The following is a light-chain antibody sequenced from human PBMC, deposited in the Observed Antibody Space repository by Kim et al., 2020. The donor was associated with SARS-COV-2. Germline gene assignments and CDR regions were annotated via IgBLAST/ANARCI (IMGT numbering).Light chain of an antibody. Sequence: GQSFTISCTGSSSDIGVYNYVSWYQQHPGKAPKLIIFDVSRRPSGVSNHFSGSKSGNTASLTISGLQAEDEADYFCTSFTTSNTYVFGTGTKVTVL. CDR2: DVS. CDR3: TSFTTSNTYV. V-gene: IGLV2-14*03. J-gene: IGLJ1*01. CDR1: SSDIGVYNY.